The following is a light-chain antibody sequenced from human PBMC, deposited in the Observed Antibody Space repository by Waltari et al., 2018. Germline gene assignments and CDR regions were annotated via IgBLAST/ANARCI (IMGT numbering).Light chain of an antibody. CDR3: FQYSSGYS. J-gene: IGKJ2*03. CDR1: QSVSNY. V-gene: IGKV3-11*01. CDR2: GAS. Sequence: LTQSPATLSLSPGERGTLSCRASQSVSNYLVWYQQKPGQARRRLIYGASSRSTSIPNRFSGSWSATDFTLIISSLEPEDVGFYHWFQYSSGYSFGQGTKVEIK.